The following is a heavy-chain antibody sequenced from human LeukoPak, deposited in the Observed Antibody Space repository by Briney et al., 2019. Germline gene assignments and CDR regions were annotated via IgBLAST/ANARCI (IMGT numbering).Heavy chain of an antibody. CDR3: ARGAARPSQYFQH. CDR1: GGTFSSYA. V-gene: IGHV1-69*13. D-gene: IGHD6-6*01. J-gene: IGHJ1*01. CDR2: IIPIFGTA. Sequence: SVKVSCKASGGTFSSYAMSWVRQAPGQGLEWMGGIIPIFGTANYAQKFQGRVTITADESTSTAYMELSSLRSEDTAVYYCARGAARPSQYFQHWGQGTLVTVSS.